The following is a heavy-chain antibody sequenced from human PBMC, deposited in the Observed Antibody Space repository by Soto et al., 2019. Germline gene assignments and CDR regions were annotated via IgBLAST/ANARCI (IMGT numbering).Heavy chain of an antibody. CDR3: ARELIIKGIAAAGYDY. CDR1: GFTFSSYE. D-gene: IGHD6-13*01. Sequence: EVQLVESGGGLVQPGGSLRLSCAASGFTFSSYEMNWVRQAPGKGLEWVSYISSSGSTIYYADSVKGRFTISRDNAKNSLYLQMNSLRAEDTAVYYCARELIIKGIAAAGYDYWGQGTLVTVSS. CDR2: ISSSGSTI. V-gene: IGHV3-48*03. J-gene: IGHJ4*02.